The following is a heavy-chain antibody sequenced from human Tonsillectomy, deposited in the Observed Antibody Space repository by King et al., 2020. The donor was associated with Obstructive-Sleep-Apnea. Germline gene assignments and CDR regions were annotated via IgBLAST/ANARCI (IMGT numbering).Heavy chain of an antibody. CDR1: GYTFTSYA. CDR2: INAGNGNT. Sequence: DQLVQSGAEVKKPGASVKVSCKASGYTFTSYAMHWVRQAPGQRLEWMGWINAGNGNTKYSQKFQGRVTITRDTSASTAYMELSSLRSEDTAVYYCARGENYDFWSGYTYGMDVWGQGTTVTVSS. CDR3: ARGENYDFWSGYTYGMDV. V-gene: IGHV1-3*01. J-gene: IGHJ6*02. D-gene: IGHD3-3*01.